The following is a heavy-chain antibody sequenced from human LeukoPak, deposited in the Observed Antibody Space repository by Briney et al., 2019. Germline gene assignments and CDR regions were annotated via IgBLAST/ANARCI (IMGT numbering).Heavy chain of an antibody. CDR3: ARDLSAAFDF. Sequence: GGSLRLSCAASGFSFTNYWMHWVRQAPGKGLVWVSHINSDGSATRYADSVKGRFTISRDNSKNTLFLDMSDLRVEDTAVYYCARDLSAAFDFWGQGVLVTVSS. CDR1: GFSFTNYW. CDR2: INSDGSAT. D-gene: IGHD6-19*01. V-gene: IGHV3-74*01. J-gene: IGHJ4*02.